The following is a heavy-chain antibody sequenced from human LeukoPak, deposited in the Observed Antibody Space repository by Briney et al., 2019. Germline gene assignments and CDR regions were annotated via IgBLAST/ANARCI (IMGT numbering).Heavy chain of an antibody. CDR2: ISGSGGST. Sequence: GGSLRLSCAASGFTFRNYNMNWVRQAPGKGLEWVSAISGSGGSTYYADSVKGRFTISRDNSKNTLYLQMNSLRAEDTAVYYCAKEREGYYFDYWGQGTLVTVSS. J-gene: IGHJ4*02. D-gene: IGHD1-26*01. CDR3: AKEREGYYFDY. V-gene: IGHV3-23*01. CDR1: GFTFRNYN.